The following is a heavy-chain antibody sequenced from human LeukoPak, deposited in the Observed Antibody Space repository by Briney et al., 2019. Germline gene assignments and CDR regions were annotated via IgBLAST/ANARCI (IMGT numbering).Heavy chain of an antibody. Sequence: GASVKVSCKASGYTFTGYYMHWVRQAPGQGLEWMGWINPNSGGTNYAQKFQGWVTMTRDTSISTAYMELSRLRSDDTAVYYCARGLDEGEYGDYGYDYWGQGTLVTVSS. D-gene: IGHD4-17*01. CDR1: GYTFTGYY. CDR3: ARGLDEGEYGDYGYDY. J-gene: IGHJ4*02. CDR2: INPNSGGT. V-gene: IGHV1-2*04.